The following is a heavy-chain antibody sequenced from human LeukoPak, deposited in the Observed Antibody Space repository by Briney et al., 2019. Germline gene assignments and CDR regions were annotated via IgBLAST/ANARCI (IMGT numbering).Heavy chain of an antibody. V-gene: IGHV4-61*02. Sequence: KPSETLSLTCTVSGGSISSGSYYWSWIRQPAGKGLEWIGRIYTSGSTNYNPSLKSRVTISVDTSKNQFSLKLSSVTAADTAVYYCARDRGYYYDSSGYYTGESYYFDYWGQGTLVTVSS. J-gene: IGHJ4*02. CDR2: IYTSGST. CDR1: GGSISSGSYY. CDR3: ARDRGYYYDSSGYYTGESYYFDY. D-gene: IGHD3-22*01.